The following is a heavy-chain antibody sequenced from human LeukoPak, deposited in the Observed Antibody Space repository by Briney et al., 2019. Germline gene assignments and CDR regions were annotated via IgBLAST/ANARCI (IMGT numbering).Heavy chain of an antibody. CDR2: ISGRGEHT. V-gene: IGHV3-23*01. CDR1: GFTFSIYA. Sequence: GGSLRLSCAASGFTFSIYAMNWVRQAPGKGLEWVSVISGRGEHTYYADSVKGRFTISRDNSNNTLYLQMNSLRAEDAAVYYCARXLSGDWYFDLWGRGTLVTVSS. D-gene: IGHD7-27*01. CDR3: ARXLSGDWYFDL. J-gene: IGHJ2*01.